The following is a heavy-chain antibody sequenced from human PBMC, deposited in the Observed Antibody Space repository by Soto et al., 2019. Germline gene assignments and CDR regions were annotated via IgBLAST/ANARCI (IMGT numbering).Heavy chain of an antibody. D-gene: IGHD6-6*01. CDR3: ATSSRSSIAAAEDY. CDR1: GYTFTTYG. J-gene: IGHJ4*02. Sequence: QVQVVQSGDEVRKPGASVKVSCKASGYTFTTYGITWVRQAPGQGLEWMGWISADNGNTDYAQKFQGRVTMTTDTSTSTAYMELRSLRSDDTAVYYCATSSRSSIAAAEDYWGQGTLVTVSS. CDR2: ISADNGNT. V-gene: IGHV1-18*04.